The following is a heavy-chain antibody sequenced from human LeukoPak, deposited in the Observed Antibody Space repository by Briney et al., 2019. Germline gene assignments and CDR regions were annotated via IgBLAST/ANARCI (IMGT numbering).Heavy chain of an antibody. CDR1: GFTFSSSA. V-gene: IGHV3-23*01. CDR2: ISASGGST. CDR3: AKDQRWELPHYLDS. D-gene: IGHD1-26*01. J-gene: IGHJ4*02. Sequence: GGSLRLSCAASGFTFSSSAMSWVRQVPGKGLEWVSGISASGGSTSYADSVRGRFTISRDNSKNTLCVQMNSLRDEDTAVYYCAKDQRWELPHYLDSWGQGTLVTVSS.